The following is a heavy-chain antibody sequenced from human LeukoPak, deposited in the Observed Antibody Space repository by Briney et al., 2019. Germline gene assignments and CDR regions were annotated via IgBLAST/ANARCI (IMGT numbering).Heavy chain of an antibody. D-gene: IGHD3-10*01. Sequence: GGSLRLSCAASGFTFSSYSMNWVRQAPGKGLEWVGRIKSKTDGGATVYAAPVKGRFTISRDDSKNTLYLQMNSLKTEDTAVYYCTTYRRFGDDYYYGMDVWGQGTTVTVSS. J-gene: IGHJ6*02. CDR3: TTYRRFGDDYYYGMDV. CDR1: GFTFSSYS. CDR2: IKSKTDGGAT. V-gene: IGHV3-15*01.